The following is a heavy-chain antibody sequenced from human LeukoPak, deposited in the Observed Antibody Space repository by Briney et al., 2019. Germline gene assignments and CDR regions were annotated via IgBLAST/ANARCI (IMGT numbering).Heavy chain of an antibody. Sequence: GGPLRLSCAASVFTQKNYGMTWVPEAPGKGLGGVTSTRNNGRSIYYADSVEGRFTIYRHNSKNTLYLQMNSLRAEDTAVYYCARGGYDSGSYYKGPLYYFDYWGQGTLVTVSS. D-gene: IGHD3-10*01. J-gene: IGHJ4*02. CDR2: TRNNGRSI. CDR1: VFTQKNYG. V-gene: IGHV3-23*01. CDR3: ARGGYDSGSYYKGPLYYFDY.